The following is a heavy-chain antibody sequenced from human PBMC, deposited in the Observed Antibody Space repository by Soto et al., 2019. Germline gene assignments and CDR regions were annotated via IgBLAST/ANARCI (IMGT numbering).Heavy chain of an antibody. CDR3: ARDASITTSYLPY. J-gene: IGHJ4*02. CDR1: GFTFDDYA. CDR2: ISWNSGNI. Sequence: EVQLVESGGGLVQPGRSLRLSCVTSGFTFDDYAMHWVWQAPGKGLEWVSSISWNSGNIDYVDSVKGRFTVSRDNARNSLYLHMDSLRSEDTALYYCARDASITTSYLPYWGQGTLVTVSS. D-gene: IGHD1-1*01. V-gene: IGHV3-9*01.